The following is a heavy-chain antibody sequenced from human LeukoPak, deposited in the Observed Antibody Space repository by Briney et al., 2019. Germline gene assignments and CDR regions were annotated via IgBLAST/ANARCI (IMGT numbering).Heavy chain of an antibody. Sequence: ASVKVSCKASGYTFTGYYMHWVRQAPGQGLEWMGWINPNSGGTKYAQKFQGRVTMTRDTSISTAYMELTRLRFDDTAMYYCARATNSRGCENGICYNRYFDSWGQGTLATVSS. J-gene: IGHJ4*02. V-gene: IGHV1-2*02. D-gene: IGHD2-8*01. CDR1: GYTFTGYY. CDR2: INPNSGGT. CDR3: ARATNSRGCENGICYNRYFDS.